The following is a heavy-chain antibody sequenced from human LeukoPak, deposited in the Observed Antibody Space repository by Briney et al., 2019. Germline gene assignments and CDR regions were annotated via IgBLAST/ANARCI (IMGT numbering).Heavy chain of an antibody. CDR2: VYYTGIT. CDR1: GGSIAGSSDY. Sequence: SETLSLTCSVSGGSIAGSSDYWGWIRQPPGKGLEWIGSVYYTGITDYNPSLKSRATIFVDTSENKFSLNLTSVTAADTAVYYCARRSMAAAVDYWGRGTLVTVSS. D-gene: IGHD6-13*01. CDR3: ARRSMAAAVDY. J-gene: IGHJ4*02. V-gene: IGHV4-39*01.